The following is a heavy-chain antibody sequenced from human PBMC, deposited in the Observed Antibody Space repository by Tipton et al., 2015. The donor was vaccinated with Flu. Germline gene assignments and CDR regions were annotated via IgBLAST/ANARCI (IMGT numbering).Heavy chain of an antibody. CDR2: ISSSNTYI. CDR3: ARELSDYCNSSEGDAFDI. J-gene: IGHJ3*02. V-gene: IGHV3-21*01. CDR1: GFTFSYYT. Sequence: SLRLSCAASGFTFSYYTMNWVRQAPGKGLEWVSSISSSNTYIYYADSVKGRFTISRDNAKESLYLQMNSLRAEDTAVYYCARELSDYCNSSEGDAFDIWGRGTMVTVSS. D-gene: IGHD3-22*01.